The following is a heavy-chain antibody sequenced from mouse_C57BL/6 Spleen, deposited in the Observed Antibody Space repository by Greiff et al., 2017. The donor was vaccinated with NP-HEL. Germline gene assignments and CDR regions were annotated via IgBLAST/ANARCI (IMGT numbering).Heavy chain of an antibody. V-gene: IGHV1-63*01. CDR1: GYTFTNYW. CDR2: IYPGGGYT. D-gene: IGHD1-1*01. CDR3: ARGSKGAMDY. J-gene: IGHJ4*01. Sequence: QVQLQQSGAELVRPGTSVKMSCKASGYTFTNYWIGWAKQRPGHGLEWIGDIYPGGGYTNYNEKFKGKATLTADKSSSTAYMQFSSLTSEDSAIYYCARGSKGAMDYWGQGTSVTVSS.